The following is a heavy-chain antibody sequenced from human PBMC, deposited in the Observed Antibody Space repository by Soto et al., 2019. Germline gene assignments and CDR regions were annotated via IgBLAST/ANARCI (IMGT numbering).Heavy chain of an antibody. J-gene: IGHJ6*02. Sequence: QLQLQESGPGLVKPSETLSLTCTVSGGSISSSSYYWGWIRQPPGKGLEWIGRIYYSGSTYYNPSLKSRVTISVDTSKNQFSLKLSSVTAADTAVYYCAKTTKGLRYYGSGSYPEESMDVWGQGTTVTVSS. CDR2: IYYSGST. CDR3: AKTTKGLRYYGSGSYPEESMDV. V-gene: IGHV4-39*01. CDR1: GGSISSSSYY. D-gene: IGHD3-10*01.